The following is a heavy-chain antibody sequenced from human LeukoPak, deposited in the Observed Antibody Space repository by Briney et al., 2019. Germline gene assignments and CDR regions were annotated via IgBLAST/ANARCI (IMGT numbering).Heavy chain of an antibody. D-gene: IGHD1-26*01. Sequence: SLRLSCAASGFTIDDYAMHWVRQAPGKGLEWVSGISWNSGSIDYVESVKGRFTISRDNAKNSLFLQMNSLRPEDTALYYCAKGTGRYWTFFDYWGQGTLVTVSS. CDR3: AKGTGRYWTFFDY. CDR1: GFTIDDYA. V-gene: IGHV3-9*01. CDR2: ISWNSGSI. J-gene: IGHJ4*02.